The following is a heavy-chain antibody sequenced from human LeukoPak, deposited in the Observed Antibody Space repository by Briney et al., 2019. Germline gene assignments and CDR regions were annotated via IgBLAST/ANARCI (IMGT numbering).Heavy chain of an antibody. V-gene: IGHV4-34*01. Sequence: KSGGSLRLSCAASGFTFSDYDMSWIRQPPGKGLEWIGEINHSGSTNYNPSLKSRVTISVDTSKNQYSLKLSSVTAADTAVYYCARTGYCSSTSCYIFRRGNAFDIWGQGTMVTVSS. CDR1: GFTFSDYD. CDR3: ARTGYCSSTSCYIFRRGNAFDI. D-gene: IGHD2-2*02. J-gene: IGHJ3*02. CDR2: INHSGST.